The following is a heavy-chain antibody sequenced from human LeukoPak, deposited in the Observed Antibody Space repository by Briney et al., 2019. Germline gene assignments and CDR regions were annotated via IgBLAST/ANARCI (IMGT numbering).Heavy chain of an antibody. J-gene: IGHJ6*03. D-gene: IGHD3/OR15-3a*01. CDR1: GDSIANYF. V-gene: IGHV4-4*07. Sequence: SETLSLTCSISGDSIANYFWTWTRQSAGGGLEYIGRLSPRGTTNLNPSLKNRVTLSLDTSTSQFSLQLTSVTAADTAVYFCARVAPRDSYFYHYMDAWGKGTTVTVSS. CDR3: ARVAPRDSYFYHYMDA. CDR2: LSPRGTT.